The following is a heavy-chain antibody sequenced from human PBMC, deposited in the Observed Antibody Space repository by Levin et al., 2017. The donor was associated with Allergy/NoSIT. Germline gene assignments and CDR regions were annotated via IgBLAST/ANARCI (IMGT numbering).Heavy chain of an antibody. J-gene: IGHJ4*02. Sequence: PGGSLRLSCAASGFTFSSYAMHWVRQAPGKGLEWVAVISYDGSNKYYADSVKGRFTISRDNSKNTLYLQMNSLRAEDTAVYYCAGAEGYCSGGSCYSGFEYNYWGQGTLVTVSS. CDR3: AGAEGYCSGGSCYSGFEYNY. CDR2: ISYDGSNK. D-gene: IGHD2-15*01. CDR1: GFTFSSYA. V-gene: IGHV3-30-3*01.